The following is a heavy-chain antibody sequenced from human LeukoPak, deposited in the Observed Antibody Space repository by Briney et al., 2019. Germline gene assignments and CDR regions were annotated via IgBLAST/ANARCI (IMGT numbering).Heavy chain of an antibody. CDR1: GGSISSGGYY. CDR2: IYYSGST. CDR3: ARMGPDDILTGYSDY. Sequence: SETLSLTCTVSGGSISSGGYYWSWIRQHRGKGLEWIGYIYYSGSTCYNPSLKSRVTISVDTSKNQFSLKLSSVTAADTAVYYCARMGPDDILTGYSDYWGQGTLVTVSS. J-gene: IGHJ4*02. V-gene: IGHV4-31*03. D-gene: IGHD3-9*01.